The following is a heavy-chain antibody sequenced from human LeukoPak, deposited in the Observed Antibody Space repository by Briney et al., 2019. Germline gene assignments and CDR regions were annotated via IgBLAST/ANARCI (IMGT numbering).Heavy chain of an antibody. J-gene: IGHJ4*02. V-gene: IGHV3-30*03. CDR1: GFTFSNYG. Sequence: PGRSLRLSCAASGFTFSNYGMHWVRQAPGKGLEWVAVISYDGSNKYYTDSVKGRFTISRDNSKNTLYLQMNSLRAEDTAVYYCARTTGYSSSWHDYWGQGILVTISS. D-gene: IGHD6-13*01. CDR3: ARTTGYSSSWHDY. CDR2: ISYDGSNK.